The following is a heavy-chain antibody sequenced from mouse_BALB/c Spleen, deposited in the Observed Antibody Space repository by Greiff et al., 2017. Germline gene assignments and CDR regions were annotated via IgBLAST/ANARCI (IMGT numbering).Heavy chain of an antibody. J-gene: IGHJ4*01. CDR1: GFTFSSYA. CDR2: ISSGGST. V-gene: IGHV5-6-5*01. Sequence: EVKLVESGGGLVKPGGSLKLSCAASGFTFSSYAMSWVRQTPEKRLEWVASISSGGSTYYPDSVKGRFTISRDNARNILYLQMSSLRSEDTAMYYCARGGGNYDFMDYWGQGTSVTVSS. CDR3: ARGGGNYDFMDY. D-gene: IGHD2-1*01.